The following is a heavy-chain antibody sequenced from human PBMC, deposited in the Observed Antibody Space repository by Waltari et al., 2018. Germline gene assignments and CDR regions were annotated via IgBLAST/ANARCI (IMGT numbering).Heavy chain of an antibody. CDR2: LDPEDGET. J-gene: IGHJ3*02. Sequence: QVQLVQSGAEVKKPGASVKVSCKVSGYTLTELSMHWVRQAPGKGLEWMGGLDPEDGETIYAQKCQGRVTMTEDTSTDAAYMELSSLRSEETAVYYCATIPRGVPAARGAFDIWGQGTMVTVSS. D-gene: IGHD2-2*01. CDR3: ATIPRGVPAARGAFDI. V-gene: IGHV1-24*01. CDR1: GYTLTELS.